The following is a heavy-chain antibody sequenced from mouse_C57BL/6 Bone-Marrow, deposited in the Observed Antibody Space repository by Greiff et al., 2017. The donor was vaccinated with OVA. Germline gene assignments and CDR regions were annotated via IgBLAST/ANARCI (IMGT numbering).Heavy chain of an antibody. V-gene: IGHV5-4*03. Sequence: EVKLVESGGGLVKPGGSLKLSCAASGFTFSSYAMSWVRQTPEKRLEWVATISDGGSYTYYPDNVKGRFTIYRDNAKNKLYLQMSHLKSEDTAMYYCARGYSNYHAMDYWGQGTSVTVSS. CDR2: ISDGGSYT. J-gene: IGHJ4*01. CDR3: ARGYSNYHAMDY. D-gene: IGHD2-5*01. CDR1: GFTFSSYA.